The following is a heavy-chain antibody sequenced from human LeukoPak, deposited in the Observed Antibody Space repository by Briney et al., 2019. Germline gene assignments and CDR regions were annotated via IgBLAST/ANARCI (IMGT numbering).Heavy chain of an antibody. CDR3: ARRNAMDV. CDR1: GFTFSNYW. J-gene: IGHJ6*02. Sequence: GGSLRLSCAASGFTFSNYWMTWVRQAPGKGLEWVANIKRDGSERYYVDSVKGRFTISRDDAKSSLYLQMNSLRAEDTAVYYCARRNAMDVWGQGTTVIVFS. CDR2: IKRDGSER. V-gene: IGHV3-7*03.